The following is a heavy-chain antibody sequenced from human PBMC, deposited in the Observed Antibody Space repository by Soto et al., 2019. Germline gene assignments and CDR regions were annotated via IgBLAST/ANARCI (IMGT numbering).Heavy chain of an antibody. V-gene: IGHV2-5*01. CDR2: IYWSDER. J-gene: IGHJ4*02. Sequence: QITLKDSGPTLVKPTQTVTLTCTFSGFSRSTSGEAVGWIRQPQVKALEWLALIYWSDERQSRPSLKSSLTITKDTSKNKVVLTKTNMHPLETGTYFCAHRKGGTFPYWGQKILVTVTP. CDR1: GFSRSTSGEA. CDR3: AHRKGGTFPY. D-gene: IGHD1-26*01.